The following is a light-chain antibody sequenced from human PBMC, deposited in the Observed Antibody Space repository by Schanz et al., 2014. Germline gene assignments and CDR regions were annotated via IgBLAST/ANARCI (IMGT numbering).Light chain of an antibody. V-gene: IGLV2-8*01. Sequence: QSALTQPASVSGSPGQSITISCTGTSSDVGRYNFVSWYQQHPDKAPKLMIYDVSKRPSGVPDRFSGSKSGNTASLTVSGIQAEDEADYYCSSYAGNNNLRVLFGGGTKLTVL. CDR1: SSDVGRYNF. CDR3: SSYAGNNNLRVL. J-gene: IGLJ2*01. CDR2: DVS.